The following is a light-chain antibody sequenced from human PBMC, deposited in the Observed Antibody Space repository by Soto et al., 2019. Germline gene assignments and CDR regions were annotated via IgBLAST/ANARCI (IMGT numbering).Light chain of an antibody. J-gene: IGKJ1*01. CDR1: QSVSNN. Sequence: EIVMTQSPATLSVSPGDRAALSCRASQSVSNNLAWYQKKPGQAPRLIXYDASSRATGIPARFSGSGSGTDFTLTISSLETEDFAAYYCQERTSWPPWTFGQGTKVDIK. V-gene: IGKV3-11*01. CDR2: DAS. CDR3: QERTSWPPWT.